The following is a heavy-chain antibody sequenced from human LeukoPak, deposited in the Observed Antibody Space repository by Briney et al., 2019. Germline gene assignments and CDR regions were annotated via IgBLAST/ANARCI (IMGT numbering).Heavy chain of an antibody. D-gene: IGHD3-22*01. CDR1: GFTFSSYS. J-gene: IGHJ6*02. CDR3: ARDPPYYDSSGDYWSPRYYGMDV. V-gene: IGHV3-21*01. CDR2: ISSSSSYI. Sequence: PGGSLRLSCAASGFTFSSYSMNWVRQAPGKGLEWVSSISSSSSYIYYADSVKGRFTISRDNAKNSLYLQMNSLRAEDTAVYYCARDPPYYDSSGDYWSPRYYGMDVWGQGTTVTVSS.